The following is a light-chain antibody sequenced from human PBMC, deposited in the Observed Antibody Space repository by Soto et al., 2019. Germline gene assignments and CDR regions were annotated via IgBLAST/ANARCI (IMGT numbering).Light chain of an antibody. V-gene: IGKV1-6*01. Sequence: AVQMTQSPSSLSASVGDGVTITCRASQGIRNDLGWYQQKPGKAPKLLIYGASRLQSGVPARFSGSGSGTDFTLSINSLQPEDFATYYCQQAYSFPITFGQGTRL. J-gene: IGKJ5*01. CDR3: QQAYSFPIT. CDR2: GAS. CDR1: QGIRND.